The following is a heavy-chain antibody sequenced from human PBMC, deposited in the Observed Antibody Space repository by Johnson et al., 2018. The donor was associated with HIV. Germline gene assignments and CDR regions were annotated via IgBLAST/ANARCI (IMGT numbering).Heavy chain of an antibody. J-gene: IGHJ3*02. CDR1: GFTFRNHP. D-gene: IGHD3-16*01. Sequence: VPLVESGGGVVRPWRSLRPSCAASGFTFRNHPLPWVRPAPGKGLEWVANINQDGSEKYYVGSCKGRFTISRDNAKNSLYLQMNSLRAEDTAVYYCARDMSDSAWGDAFDIWGQGTMVTVSP. CDR3: ARDMSDSAWGDAFDI. CDR2: INQDGSEK. V-gene: IGHV3-7*01.